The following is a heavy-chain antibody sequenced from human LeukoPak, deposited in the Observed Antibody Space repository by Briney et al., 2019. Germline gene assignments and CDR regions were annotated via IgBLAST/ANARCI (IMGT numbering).Heavy chain of an antibody. Sequence: PSETLSLTCTVSGYSISSGYYWGWIRQPPGKGLEWIGNIYYTGNTYYNSTLKSRVTISLDTSKNQFSLKLSSVTAADTAVYYCARVGIVVVPAASEYYYYYYMDVWGKGTTVTISS. J-gene: IGHJ6*03. CDR2: IYYTGNT. CDR1: GYSISSGYY. D-gene: IGHD2-2*01. V-gene: IGHV4-38-2*02. CDR3: ARVGIVVVPAASEYYYYYYMDV.